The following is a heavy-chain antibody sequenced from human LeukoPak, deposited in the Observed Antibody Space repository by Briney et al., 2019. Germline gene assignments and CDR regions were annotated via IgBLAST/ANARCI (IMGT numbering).Heavy chain of an antibody. CDR3: ARGRGDYGGNTGFDY. CDR2: IIPIFGTA. Sequence: SVKVSCKASGGTFSSYAIGWVRQAPGQGLEWMGGIIPIFGTANYAQKFQGRVTITTDESTSTAYMELSSLRSEDTAVYYCARGRGDYGGNTGFDYWGQGTLVTVSS. CDR1: GGTFSSYA. J-gene: IGHJ4*02. V-gene: IGHV1-69*05. D-gene: IGHD4-23*01.